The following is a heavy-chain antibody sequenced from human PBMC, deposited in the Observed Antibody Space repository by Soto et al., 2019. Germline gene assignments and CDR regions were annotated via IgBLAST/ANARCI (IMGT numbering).Heavy chain of an antibody. D-gene: IGHD1-26*01. CDR3: AREGGGSYGAFDI. J-gene: IGHJ3*02. Sequence: SETLSLTCTVSGGSISSYYWSWIRQPPGKGLEWIGYIYYSGSTTYSPSFKSRVTISVDTSKNQFSLKLTSVTAADTAVYYCAREGGGSYGAFDIWGQGTMVTVSS. CDR2: IYYSGST. V-gene: IGHV4-59*01. CDR1: GGSISSYY.